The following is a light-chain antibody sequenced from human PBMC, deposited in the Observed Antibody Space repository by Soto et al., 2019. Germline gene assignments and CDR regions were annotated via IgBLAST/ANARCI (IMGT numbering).Light chain of an antibody. CDR2: NNN. J-gene: IGLJ1*01. CDR1: SSNIGTNA. CDR3: AAWDDSLNGYV. V-gene: IGLV1-44*01. Sequence: VLTQPPSASGTPGQRVTNSCSGGSSNIGTNAVNWYQQLPGTAPKLLIYNNNQRPSGVPDRFSGSKSGTSASLAISGLQSEDEADYYCAAWDDSLNGYVFGTGTKVTVL.